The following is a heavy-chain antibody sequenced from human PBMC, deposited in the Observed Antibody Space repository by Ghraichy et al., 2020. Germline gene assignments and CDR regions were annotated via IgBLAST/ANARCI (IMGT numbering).Heavy chain of an antibody. CDR3: ARLYSNYRDYYYYFDV. J-gene: IGHJ6*03. V-gene: IGHV3-7*03. CDR2: MKPDGSQR. D-gene: IGHD4-11*01. CDR1: GLTFSSYW. Sequence: GESLNISCAASGLTFSSYWMTWVRQAPGKGLEWVANMKPDGSQRSYVDSVKGRFTISRDNAKSSLYLQMNGLRAEDTAVYYCARLYSNYRDYYYYFDVWGKGTTVTVSS.